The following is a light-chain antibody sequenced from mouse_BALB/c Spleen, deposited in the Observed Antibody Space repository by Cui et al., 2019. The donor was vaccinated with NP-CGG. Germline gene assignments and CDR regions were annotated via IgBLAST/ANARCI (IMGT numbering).Light chain of an antibody. CDR3: ALWYSNHWV. CDR1: IGAVTTTNY. Sequence: QAVLTQEPALTTSPGETVTLTCRSSIGAVTTTNYANWVQEKPDHLFTGLIGGTNNRAPGVPARFSGSLIGDKAALTITGAQTEDEAIYFCALWYSNHWVFGGGTKLTVL. J-gene: IGLJ1*01. CDR2: GTN. V-gene: IGLV1*01.